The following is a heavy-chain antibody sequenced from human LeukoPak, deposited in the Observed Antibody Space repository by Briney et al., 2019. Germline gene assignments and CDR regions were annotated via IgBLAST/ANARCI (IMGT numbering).Heavy chain of an antibody. Sequence: GGSPRLSCAASGFTFSDYYMSWIRQAPGKGLEWVSYISSSGSTIYYADSVKGRFTISRDNAKNSLYLQMNSLRAEDTAVYYCARASDTYYYDSSGPPVSYWGQGTLVTVSS. CDR1: GFTFSDYY. J-gene: IGHJ4*02. V-gene: IGHV3-11*04. D-gene: IGHD3-22*01. CDR2: ISSSGSTI. CDR3: ARASDTYYYDSSGPPVSY.